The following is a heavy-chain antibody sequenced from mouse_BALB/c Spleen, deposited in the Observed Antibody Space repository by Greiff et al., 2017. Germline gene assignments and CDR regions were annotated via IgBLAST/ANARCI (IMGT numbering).Heavy chain of an antibody. CDR2: ISSGGSYT. V-gene: IGHV5-6-4*01. J-gene: IGHJ2*01. Sequence: EVMLVESGGGLVKPGGSLKLSCAASGFTFSSYTMSWVRQTPEKRLEWVATISSGGSYTYYPDSVKGRFTISRDNAKNTLYLQMSSLKSEDTAMYYCTRVRNDGYPRYFDYWGQGTTLTVSS. CDR3: TRVRNDGYPRYFDY. CDR1: GFTFSSYT. D-gene: IGHD2-3*01.